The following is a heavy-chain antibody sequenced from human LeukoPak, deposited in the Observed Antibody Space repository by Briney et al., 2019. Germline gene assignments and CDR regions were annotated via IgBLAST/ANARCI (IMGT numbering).Heavy chain of an antibody. CDR3: ARGKRGTTYYYMDV. J-gene: IGHJ6*03. Sequence: ASVKVSCKASGGTFSSYAISWVRQAPGQGLEWTGGIIPTFGTANYAQKFQGRVTITTDESTSTAYMELSSLRSEDTAGYYCARGKRGTTYYYMDVWGQGTLVTVSS. CDR2: IIPTFGTA. V-gene: IGHV1-69*05. CDR1: GGTFSSYA. D-gene: IGHD1-1*01.